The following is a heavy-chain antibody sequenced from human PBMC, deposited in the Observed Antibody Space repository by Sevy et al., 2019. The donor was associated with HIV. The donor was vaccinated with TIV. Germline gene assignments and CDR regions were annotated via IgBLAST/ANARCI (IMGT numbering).Heavy chain of an antibody. V-gene: IGHV1-18*01. CDR2: ISPHNGDT. J-gene: IGHJ4*02. D-gene: IGHD2-15*01. CDR3: ARPYCSGGRCYSLAF. CDR1: GYTFTTYR. Sequence: ASVKVSCKVSGYTFTTYRITWVRQAPGQGLESMGWISPHNGDTYYAQKFQGRVTLITDTSTTTAYMELRSLRSDDTAIYYCARPYCSGGRCYSLAFWGQGTLVTVSS.